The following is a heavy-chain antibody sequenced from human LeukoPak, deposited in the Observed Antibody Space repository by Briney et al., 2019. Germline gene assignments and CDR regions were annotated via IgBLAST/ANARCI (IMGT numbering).Heavy chain of an antibody. D-gene: IGHD3-22*01. J-gene: IGHJ4*02. CDR1: GYSFTSYW. Sequence: GESLKISCKGSGYSFTSYWIGWVRQMPGKGLEWMGIIYPGDSDTKYSSAFQGQVTISADKSNTTAYLQWSSLKASDTAMYYCARHSQRYDSSEALDCWGQGTLVTVSS. CDR2: IYPGDSDT. CDR3: ARHSQRYDSSEALDC. V-gene: IGHV5-51*01.